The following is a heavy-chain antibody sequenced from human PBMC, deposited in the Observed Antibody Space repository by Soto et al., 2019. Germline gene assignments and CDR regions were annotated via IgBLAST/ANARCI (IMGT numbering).Heavy chain of an antibody. CDR1: GGAFSSYA. CDR3: ATLGYCSSTSCRIAVAGRYYFDY. J-gene: IGHJ4*02. V-gene: IGHV1-69*13. CDR2: IIPIFGTA. Sequence: SVKVSCKASGGAFSSYAISWVRQAPGQGLEWMGGIIPIFGTANYAQKFQGRVTITADESTSTAYMELSSLRSEDTAVYYCATLGYCSSTSCRIAVAGRYYFDYWGQGTLVTVSS. D-gene: IGHD2-2*01.